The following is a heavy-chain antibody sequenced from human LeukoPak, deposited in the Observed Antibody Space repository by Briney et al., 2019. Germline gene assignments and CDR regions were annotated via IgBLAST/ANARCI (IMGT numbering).Heavy chain of an antibody. CDR2: IYHSGST. J-gene: IGHJ4*02. Sequence: SETLPLTCTVSGGSISSGGYYWSWIRQPPGKGLEWIGYIYHSGSTYYNPSLKSRVTISVDRSKNQFSLKLSSVTAADTAVYYCARGGAARVFAYWGQGTLVTVSS. CDR3: ARGGAARVFAY. D-gene: IGHD6-6*01. CDR1: GGSISSGGYY. V-gene: IGHV4-30-2*01.